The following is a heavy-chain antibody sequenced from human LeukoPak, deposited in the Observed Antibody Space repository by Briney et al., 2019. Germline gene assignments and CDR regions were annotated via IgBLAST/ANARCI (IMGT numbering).Heavy chain of an antibody. CDR2: IYYSGST. CDR1: GGSISSSSYY. V-gene: IGHV4-39*02. J-gene: IGHJ4*02. Sequence: SETLSLTCTVSGGSISSSSYYWGWIRQPPGKGLEWIGSIYYSGSTYYNPSLKSRVTISVDTSKNQFSLKLSSVTAADTAVYYCARDAHDYLLLFDYWGQGTLVTVSS. CDR3: ARDAHDYLLLFDY. D-gene: IGHD4-11*01.